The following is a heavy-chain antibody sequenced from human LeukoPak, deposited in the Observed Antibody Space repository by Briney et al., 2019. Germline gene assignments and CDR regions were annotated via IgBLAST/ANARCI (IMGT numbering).Heavy chain of an antibody. CDR1: GGTFTSYA. D-gene: IGHD3-22*01. Sequence: SVKVSCKASGGTFTSYAISWVRQAPGQGLGWVGGIIPFFGTANYAQKFQGRVTITADESTSTAYMELSSLRSEDTAVYYCARAVAPLITMIASGDAFDIWGQGTMVTVSS. CDR2: IIPFFGTA. CDR3: ARAVAPLITMIASGDAFDI. J-gene: IGHJ3*02. V-gene: IGHV1-69*13.